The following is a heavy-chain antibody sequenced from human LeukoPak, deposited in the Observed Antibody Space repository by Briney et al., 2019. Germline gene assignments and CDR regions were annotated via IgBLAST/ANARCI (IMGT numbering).Heavy chain of an antibody. CDR2: IYTRGNT. CDR3: AKESRLGGASGSHHFDY. J-gene: IGHJ4*02. V-gene: IGHV4-4*07. Sequence: TSETLSLTCTVSGAPVNFYYLSWIRHSAEKGLEWIARIYTRGNTHYTPSLKSRVTLSVDTSRNQFSLMLSPVTAADTAVYYCAKESRLGGASGSHHFDYWGQGVLVTVS. D-gene: IGHD3-10*01. CDR1: GAPVNFYY.